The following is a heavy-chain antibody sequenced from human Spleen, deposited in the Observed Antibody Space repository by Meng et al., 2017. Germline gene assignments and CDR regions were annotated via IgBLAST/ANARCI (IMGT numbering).Heavy chain of an antibody. CDR3: ARGMETLTTDHDCFDI. V-gene: IGHV5-51*01. CDR2: IHPSDSDT. J-gene: IGHJ3*02. D-gene: IGHD1-1*01. CDR1: GYTFSKFW. Sequence: GESLKISCTGSGYTFSKFWIGWVRQMPGKGLEWMGIIHPSDSDTRYSPSSQNHVTISADKSISTAYLQWSSLKASDTAMYYCARGMETLTTDHDCFDIWGRGTMVTVSS.